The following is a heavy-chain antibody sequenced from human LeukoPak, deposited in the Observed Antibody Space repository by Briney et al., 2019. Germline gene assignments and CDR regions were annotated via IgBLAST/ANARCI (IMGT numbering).Heavy chain of an antibody. CDR2: ISGSTGTT. CDR1: GFTFSSYA. V-gene: IGHV3-23*01. Sequence: GGSLRLSCAASGFTFSSYAMSWVRQAPGKGLEWVSGISGSTGTTYYADSVKGRFTISRDNSKDTLYLQMNSLRTEDTAVYYCARPPSTTWIHDAFDIWGQGTMVTVSS. D-gene: IGHD1-1*01. J-gene: IGHJ3*02. CDR3: ARPPSTTWIHDAFDI.